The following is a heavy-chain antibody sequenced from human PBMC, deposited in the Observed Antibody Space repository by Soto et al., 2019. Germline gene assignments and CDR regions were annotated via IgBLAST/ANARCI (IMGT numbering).Heavy chain of an antibody. D-gene: IGHD3-22*01. CDR3: AAVKSSGYYYDYYGMDV. J-gene: IGHJ6*02. CDR1: GFTFTSSA. Sequence: SVKVSCKASGFTFTSSAVQWVRQARGQRLEWIGWIVVGSGNTNYAQKFQERVTITRDMSTSTAYMELSSLRSEDTAVYYCAAVKSSGYYYDYYGMDVWGQGTTVTVSS. CDR2: IVVGSGNT. V-gene: IGHV1-58*01.